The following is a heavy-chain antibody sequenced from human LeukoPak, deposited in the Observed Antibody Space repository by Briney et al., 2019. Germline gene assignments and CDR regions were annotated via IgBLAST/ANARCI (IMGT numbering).Heavy chain of an antibody. D-gene: IGHD3-10*01. V-gene: IGHV4-59*08. CDR2: IYYSGST. J-gene: IGHJ5*02. Sequence: PSETLSLTCTVSGGSISSYYWSWIRQPPGKGLEWIGYIYYSGSTNYNPSLKSRVTISVDTSKNQFSLKLSSVTAADTAVYYCARSAGPSSFGELLTQFDPWGQGTLVTVSS. CDR3: ARSAGPSSFGELLTQFDP. CDR1: GGSISSYY.